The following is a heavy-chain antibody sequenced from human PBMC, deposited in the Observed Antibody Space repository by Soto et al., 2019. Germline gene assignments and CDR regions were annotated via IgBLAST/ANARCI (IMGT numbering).Heavy chain of an antibody. Sequence: GGSLRLSCAASGFTFSSYSMNWVRQAPGKGLEWVSSISSSSSYIYYADSVKGRFTISRDNAKNSLYLQMNSLRAEDTAVYYCARQFKDFWSGYLDYWGQGTLVTVSS. V-gene: IGHV3-21*01. CDR3: ARQFKDFWSGYLDY. J-gene: IGHJ4*02. CDR2: ISSSSSYI. D-gene: IGHD3-3*01. CDR1: GFTFSSYS.